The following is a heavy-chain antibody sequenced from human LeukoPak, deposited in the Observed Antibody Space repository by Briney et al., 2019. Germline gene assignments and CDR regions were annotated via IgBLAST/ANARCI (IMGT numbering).Heavy chain of an antibody. CDR3: ARGVSGPQRGYFDY. J-gene: IGHJ4*02. CDR1: GGSFSGYY. CDR2: INHSGST. D-gene: IGHD2-2*01. Sequence: SVTLSLTCAVYGGSFSGYYWSWIRQPPGKGLEWIGEINHSGSTNYNPSLKSRVTISVDTSKNQFSLKLSSVTAADTAVYYCARGVSGPQRGYFDYWGQGTLVTVSS. V-gene: IGHV4-34*01.